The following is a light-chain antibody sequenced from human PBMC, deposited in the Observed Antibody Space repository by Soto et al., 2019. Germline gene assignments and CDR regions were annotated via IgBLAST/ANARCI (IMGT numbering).Light chain of an antibody. CDR1: SSDVGGYNY. Sequence: QSALTQPRSVSGSPGQSVTISCTGTSSDVGGYNYVSWYQQHPGKAPKLMIYDVSKRPSGVPDRFFGSKSGNTASLTISGLQAEDEADYYCCSYAGSYDYVFGTGTKVTVL. J-gene: IGLJ1*01. CDR3: CSYAGSYDYV. V-gene: IGLV2-11*01. CDR2: DVS.